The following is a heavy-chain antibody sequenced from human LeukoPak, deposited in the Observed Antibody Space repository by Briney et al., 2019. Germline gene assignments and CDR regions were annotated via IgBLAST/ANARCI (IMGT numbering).Heavy chain of an antibody. CDR3: AKVVDFWSGYPSSDP. Sequence: GGSLRLSCAASGFTFSSYAMNWVRQAPGRGLEWVSGFSGSGGTTYYADSVKGRFTISRDNSKNTLYLQMNSLRAEDTAVYYCAKVVDFWSGYPSSDPWGQGTLVTVSS. V-gene: IGHV3-23*01. D-gene: IGHD3-3*01. CDR2: FSGSGGTT. CDR1: GFTFSSYA. J-gene: IGHJ5*02.